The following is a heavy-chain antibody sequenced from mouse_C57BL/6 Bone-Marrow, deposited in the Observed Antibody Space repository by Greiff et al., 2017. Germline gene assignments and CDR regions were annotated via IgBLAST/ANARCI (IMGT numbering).Heavy chain of an antibody. CDR3: AREGGYAWFAY. V-gene: IGHV1-22*01. D-gene: IGHD2-2*01. CDR1: GYTFTDYN. Sequence: EVQRVESGPELVKPGASVKMSCKASGYTFTDYNMHWVKQSHGKSLEWIGYINPNNGGTSYNQKFKGKATLTVNKSSSTAYMELRSLTSEDSAVYYCAREGGYAWFAYWGQGTLVTVSA. CDR2: INPNNGGT. J-gene: IGHJ3*01.